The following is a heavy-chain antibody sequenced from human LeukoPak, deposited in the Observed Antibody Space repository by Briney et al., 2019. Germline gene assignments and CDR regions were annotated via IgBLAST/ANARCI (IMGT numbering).Heavy chain of an antibody. CDR1: GFTFSNAY. V-gene: IGHV3-23*01. Sequence: SGGSLRLSCAASGFTFSNAYMNWVRQAPGKGLEWVSVIGGSNGITFYVGSVKGRFTISRDNSKDTLYLQMNSLRAEDTAVYYCARNENSGWGYFDYWGQGTLVTVSS. CDR3: ARNENSGWGYFDY. D-gene: IGHD5-12*01. J-gene: IGHJ4*02. CDR2: IGGSNGIT.